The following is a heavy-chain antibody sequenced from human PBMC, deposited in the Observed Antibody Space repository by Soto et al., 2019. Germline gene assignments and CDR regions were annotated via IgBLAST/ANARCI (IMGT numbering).Heavy chain of an antibody. D-gene: IGHD2-15*01. CDR2: INPDNGNP. J-gene: IGHJ5*02. V-gene: IGHV1-3*01. CDR1: GYTFTRYT. Sequence: QVQLVQSGAEVKKPGASVKISCKASGYTFTRYTMNWVRQAPGQRLEWMGWINPDNGNPPSSQKFQDRVIITRDTSASTAYMDLSSLRSEDTAVYYCARGIATGQLDPWGQGTLVTVSS. CDR3: ARGIATGQLDP.